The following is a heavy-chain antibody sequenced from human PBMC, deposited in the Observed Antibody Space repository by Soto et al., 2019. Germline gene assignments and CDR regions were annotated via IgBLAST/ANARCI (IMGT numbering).Heavy chain of an antibody. D-gene: IGHD6-13*01. J-gene: IGHJ4*02. Sequence: GGSLRLSCAASGFTFSSYSMNWVRQAPGKGLEWVSSISSSSSYIYYADSVKGRFTISRDNAKNSLYLQMNSLRAEDTAVYYCARESYGGIAAAGTAPFFDYWGQGTLVTVSS. CDR3: ARESYGGIAAAGTAPFFDY. V-gene: IGHV3-21*01. CDR1: GFTFSSYS. CDR2: ISSSSSYI.